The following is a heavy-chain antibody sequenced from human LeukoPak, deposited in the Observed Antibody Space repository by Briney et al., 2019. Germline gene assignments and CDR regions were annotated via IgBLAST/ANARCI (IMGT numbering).Heavy chain of an antibody. V-gene: IGHV4-39*07. J-gene: IGHJ5*02. D-gene: IGHD2-8*01. CDR2: IYYTGSA. CDR3: ARENYCTNGVCLAFDP. Sequence: SETLSLTCTVSGGSISDSDYYWSWIRQPPGKGLEWLGNIYYTGSASYNPSLKSRVTFSVDTFKNQFSLHLSSVTAADTAVYYCARENYCTNGVCLAFDPWGRGTLVTVSS. CDR1: GGSISDSDYY.